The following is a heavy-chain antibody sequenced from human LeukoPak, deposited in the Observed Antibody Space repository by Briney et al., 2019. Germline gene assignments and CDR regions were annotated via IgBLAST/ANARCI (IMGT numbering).Heavy chain of an antibody. CDR2: IYHSGST. CDR3: ATFRGNRGGFDY. J-gene: IGHJ4*02. D-gene: IGHD3-16*01. Sequence: SETLSLTCAVSGGSISSSNWWSWVRPPPGKGLEWIGEIYHSGSTNYNPSLKSRVTISVDTSKNQFSLKLSSVTAADTAVYYCATFRGNRGGFDYWGQGTLVTVSS. CDR1: GGSISSSNW. V-gene: IGHV4-4*02.